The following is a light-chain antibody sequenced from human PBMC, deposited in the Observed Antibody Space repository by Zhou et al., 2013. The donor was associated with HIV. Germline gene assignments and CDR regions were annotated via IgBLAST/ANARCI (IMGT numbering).Light chain of an antibody. Sequence: DIQMTQSPSFVSASVGDRVTITCRASQGVGSWLAWYQQKPGKAPKSLIYAASSLQSGVPSKFSGSGSGTDFTLTISRVEAEDVAVYYCMQGTHWPPLFGQGTKVEIK. CDR1: QGVGSW. CDR3: MQGTHWPPL. CDR2: AAS. V-gene: IGKV1D-16*01. J-gene: IGKJ1*01.